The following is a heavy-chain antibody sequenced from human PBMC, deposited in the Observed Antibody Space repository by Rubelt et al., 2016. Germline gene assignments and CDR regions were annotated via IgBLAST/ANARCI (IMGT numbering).Heavy chain of an antibody. Sequence: SGFTVSSDYMSWVRQAPGKGLEWVSVIYSGGNTYYADSVKGRFTISRDNAKKSLYLQMNSLRAEDTAVYYCARDYCSAGSCYSSLYGMDVWGQGTTVTVSS. V-gene: IGHV3-53*01. J-gene: IGHJ6*02. CDR1: GFTVSSDY. CDR3: ARDYCSAGSCYSSLYGMDV. D-gene: IGHD2-15*01. CDR2: IYSGGNT.